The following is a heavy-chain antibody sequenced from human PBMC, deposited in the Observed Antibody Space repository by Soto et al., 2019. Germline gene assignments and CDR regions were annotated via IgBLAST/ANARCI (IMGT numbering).Heavy chain of an antibody. CDR3: AREGSTYYDFWSGPPYYMDV. D-gene: IGHD3-3*01. Sequence: GGSLRLSCAASGFTVSSNYMSWVRQAPGKGLEWVSVIYSGGSTYYADSVKGRFTISRDNSKNTLYLQMNSLRAEDTAVYYCAREGSTYYDFWSGPPYYMDVWDKGTTVTVS. CDR1: GFTVSSNY. V-gene: IGHV3-66*01. J-gene: IGHJ6*03. CDR2: IYSGGST.